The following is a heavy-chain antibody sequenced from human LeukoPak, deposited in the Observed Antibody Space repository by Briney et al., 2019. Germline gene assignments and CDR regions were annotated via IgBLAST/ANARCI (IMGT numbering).Heavy chain of an antibody. V-gene: IGHV3-23*01. CDR3: ARYSYDKDYYYYYMDV. Sequence: GGSLRLSCAASGFTFSSDAMSWVRQAPGKGLEWVSAISGSGGSTYYADSVKGRLTISRDNSKNTLYLQMNSLRAEGTAVYYCARYSYDKDYYYYYMDVWGKGTTVTISS. CDR2: ISGSGGST. D-gene: IGHD5-18*01. J-gene: IGHJ6*03. CDR1: GFTFSSDA.